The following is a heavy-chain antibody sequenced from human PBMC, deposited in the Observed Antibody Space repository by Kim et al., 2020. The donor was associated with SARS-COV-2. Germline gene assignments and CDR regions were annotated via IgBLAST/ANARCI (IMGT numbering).Heavy chain of an antibody. J-gene: IGHJ4*02. Sequence: GGSLRLSCAASGFTFGDYAMHWVRQAPGKGLEWVSGISWNSGSIGYADSVKGRFTISRDNAKNSLYLQMNSLRAEDTALYYCAKDYTGFYGSGSYSPWYFDYWGQGTLVTVSS. D-gene: IGHD3-10*01. CDR2: ISWNSGSI. CDR3: AKDYTGFYGSGSYSPWYFDY. CDR1: GFTFGDYA. V-gene: IGHV3-9*01.